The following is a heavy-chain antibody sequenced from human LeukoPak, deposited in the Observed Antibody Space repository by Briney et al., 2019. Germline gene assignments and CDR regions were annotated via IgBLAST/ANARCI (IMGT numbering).Heavy chain of an antibody. CDR2: ISSSSSYI. CDR3: ARDLDYYDSSGYHPDAFDI. J-gene: IGHJ3*02. CDR1: GFTFSSYS. V-gene: IGHV3-21*01. Sequence: PGGSLRLSCAASGFTFSSYSMNWVRQAPGRGLEWVSSISSSSSYIYYADSVRGRFTISRDNAKNSLYLQMNSLRAEDTAVYYCARDLDYYDSSGYHPDAFDIWGQGTMVTVSS. D-gene: IGHD3-22*01.